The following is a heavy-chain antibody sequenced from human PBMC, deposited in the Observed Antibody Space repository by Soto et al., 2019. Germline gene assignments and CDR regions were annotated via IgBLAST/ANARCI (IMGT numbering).Heavy chain of an antibody. CDR2: INPRSGDT. J-gene: IGHJ5*02. D-gene: IGHD1-26*01. Sequence: ASVKVSCKASGYTFIGYYIHWVRQAPGQGLEWMGRINPRSGDTTYAQKFQGRLTMTRDTSISTAYMELSSLRSDDTAVYYCGRDGVGATPLGWFDPWARDPWSPSPQ. V-gene: IGHV1-2*06. CDR1: GYTFIGYY. CDR3: GRDGVGATPLGWFDP.